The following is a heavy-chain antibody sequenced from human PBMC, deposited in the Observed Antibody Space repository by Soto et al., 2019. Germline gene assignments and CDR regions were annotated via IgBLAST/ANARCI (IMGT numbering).Heavy chain of an antibody. CDR1: GGTFSSYT. J-gene: IGHJ4*02. Sequence: QVQLVQSGAEVKKPGSSVKVSCKASGGTFSSYTISWVRQAPGQGLEWMGRIIPILGIANYAQKFQCRVTITADKSTSTAYMELSSLRSEDTAAYYCAVEAAFPEHNFDYWGQGTLVTVSS. CDR2: IIPILGIA. CDR3: AVEAAFPEHNFDY. V-gene: IGHV1-69*02. D-gene: IGHD6-13*01.